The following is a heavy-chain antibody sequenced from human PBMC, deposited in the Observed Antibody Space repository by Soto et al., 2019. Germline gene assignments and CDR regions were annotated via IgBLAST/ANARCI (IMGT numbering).Heavy chain of an antibody. D-gene: IGHD6-25*01. CDR2: IMPIFRTP. J-gene: IGHJ6*02. Sequence: QVHLEQSGAEVKKPGSSVKVSCKASGGTFSNSAISWVRQAPGQGLEWMGGIMPIFRTPDYAQRFQGRVTITADESTSPAYMELSGLRSDDTAVYYCARDKERQQLGGNYYYILDVWGQGTTVTVSS. CDR3: ARDKERQQLGGNYYYILDV. CDR1: GGTFSNSA. V-gene: IGHV1-69*12.